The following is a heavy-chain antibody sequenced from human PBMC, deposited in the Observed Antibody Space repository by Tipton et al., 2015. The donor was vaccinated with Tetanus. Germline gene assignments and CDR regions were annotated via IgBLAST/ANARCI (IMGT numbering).Heavy chain of an antibody. V-gene: IGHV4-34*01. CDR3: VTVNFPIFYLYGMDV. CDR2: INHSGNT. Sequence: TLSLTCAVYGASFSDYYWSWIRQAPGKGLEWIGEINHSGNTNHNPSLKSRVTLSVDTSKNQFSLKLNSVTAADTAMYYCVTVNFPIFYLYGMDVWGHGTPVPLTS. J-gene: IGHJ6*02. CDR1: GASFSDYY. D-gene: IGHD1-1*01.